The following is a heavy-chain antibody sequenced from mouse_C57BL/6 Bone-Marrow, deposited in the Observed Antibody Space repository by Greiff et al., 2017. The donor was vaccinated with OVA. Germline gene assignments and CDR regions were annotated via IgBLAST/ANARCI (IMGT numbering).Heavy chain of an antibody. D-gene: IGHD1-1*01. V-gene: IGHV1-81*01. Sequence: VQLQESGAELARPGASVKLSCKASGYTFTSYGISWVKQRPGQGLEWIGEIYPRSNTYYNEKFKGKATLTAVKSSSTAYMELRRLTSGYSAGYFFVGNSSFDYWGQGTTLTVSS. CDR2: IYPRSNT. CDR1: GYTFTSYG. J-gene: IGHJ2*01. CDR3: VGNSSFDY.